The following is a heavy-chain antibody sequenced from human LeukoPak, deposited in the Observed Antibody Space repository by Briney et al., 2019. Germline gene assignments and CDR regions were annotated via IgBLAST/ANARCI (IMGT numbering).Heavy chain of an antibody. J-gene: IGHJ5*02. D-gene: IGHD1-26*01. CDR2: IIPIFGTA. CDR1: GGTFSSYA. Sequence: SVKVSCKASGGTFSSYAISWVRQAPGQGLEWMGGIIPIFGTANYAQKFQGRVTITTDESTSTAYMELSSLRSEDTAVYYCARVVSEERVWWFDPWGQGTLVTVSS. V-gene: IGHV1-69*05. CDR3: ARVVSEERVWWFDP.